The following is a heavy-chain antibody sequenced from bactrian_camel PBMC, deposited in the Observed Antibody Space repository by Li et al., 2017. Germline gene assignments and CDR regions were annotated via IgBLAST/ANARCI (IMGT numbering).Heavy chain of an antibody. V-gene: IGHV3S40*01. CDR1: RLAYSRYC. D-gene: IGHD6*01. Sequence: DVQLVESGGGSVQAGGSLTLSCEASRLAYSRYCLGWIRQAPGKEREGVAAIYTGGSGAVFTGAGKTYYADSVNGRFTISQDNAEQVYLQMNSLKPEDTAMYYCVTRPRGSWCYYVNRYTYLGQGTQVTVS. CDR3: VTRPRGSWCYYVNRYTY. J-gene: IGHJ4*01. CDR2: IYTGGSGAVFTGAGKT.